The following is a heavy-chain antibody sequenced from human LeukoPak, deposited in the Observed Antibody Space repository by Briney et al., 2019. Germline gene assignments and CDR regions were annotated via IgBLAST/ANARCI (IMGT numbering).Heavy chain of an antibody. CDR2: IYSGGST. V-gene: IGHV3-53*01. J-gene: IGHJ3*02. CDR1: GLTVTSNY. Sequence: GGSLRLSCAASGLTVTSNYMSWVRQAPGKGLEWVSVIYSGGSTYYADSVKGRFTISRDNSKNTLYLQMNSLRAEDTAVYYCARGVDEGAFDIWGQGTMVTVSS. CDR3: ARGVDEGAFDI.